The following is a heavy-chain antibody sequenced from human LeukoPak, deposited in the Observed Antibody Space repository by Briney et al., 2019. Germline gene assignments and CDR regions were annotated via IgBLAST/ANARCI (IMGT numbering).Heavy chain of an antibody. CDR3: ARGSVVHPVPYDY. D-gene: IGHD2-2*01. Sequence: VASVKVSRKASGYTFTSYGISWVRQAPGQGLEWMGIINPSGGSTSYAQKFQGRVTMTRDTSTSTVYMELSSLRSEDTAVYYCARGSVVHPVPYDYWGQGTLVTVSS. CDR2: INPSGGST. J-gene: IGHJ4*02. V-gene: IGHV1-46*01. CDR1: GYTFTSYG.